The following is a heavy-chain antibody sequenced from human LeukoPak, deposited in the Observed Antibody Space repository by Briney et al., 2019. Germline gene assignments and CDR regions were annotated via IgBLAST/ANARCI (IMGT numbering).Heavy chain of an antibody. D-gene: IGHD5-24*01. J-gene: IGHJ4*02. V-gene: IGHV1-2*02. CDR2: INPNSGDT. Sequence: ASVKVSCKASGYTFTGYYMHWVRQAPGQGLEWMGWINPNSGDTNYAQKFQGRVTMTRDTSISTAYMELSRLRSDDTAVYYCARALDAYYFDYWGQGTLVTVSS. CDR1: GYTFTGYY. CDR3: ARALDAYYFDY.